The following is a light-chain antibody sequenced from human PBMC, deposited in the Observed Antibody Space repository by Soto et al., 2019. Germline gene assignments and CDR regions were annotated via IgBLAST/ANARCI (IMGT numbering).Light chain of an antibody. V-gene: IGKV3-20*01. CDR1: PCLTSSY. J-gene: IGKJ2*01. CDR2: GAS. Sequence: IVLTQSPGTLSLSPGERAPLSCRASPCLTSSYLAWYQQRPGQAPRLLIYGASSRATGIPDRFSGSGSGTDFTITISRLEPEDFAVYYCQQYESSPPSYTFGQGPKLEIK. CDR3: QQYESSPPSYT.